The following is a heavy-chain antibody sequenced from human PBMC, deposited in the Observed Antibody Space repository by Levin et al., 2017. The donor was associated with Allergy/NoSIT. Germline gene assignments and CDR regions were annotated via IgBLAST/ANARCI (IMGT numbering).Heavy chain of an antibody. Sequence: SVKVSCKASGGTFSSYAISWVRQAPGQGLEWMGGIIPIFGTANYAQKFQGRVTITADESTSTAYMELSSLRSEDTAVYYCARGDTNIVASEVHFDYWGQGTLVTVSS. CDR3: ARGDTNIVASEVHFDY. CDR1: GGTFSSYA. J-gene: IGHJ4*02. D-gene: IGHD3-22*01. CDR2: IIPIFGTA. V-gene: IGHV1-69*13.